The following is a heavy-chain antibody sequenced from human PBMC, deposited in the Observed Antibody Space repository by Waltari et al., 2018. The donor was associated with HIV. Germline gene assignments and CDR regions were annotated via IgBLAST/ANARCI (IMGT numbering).Heavy chain of an antibody. CDR2: MNPNSGNT. V-gene: IGHV1-8*01. Sequence: QVQLVQSGAEVKKPGAPVKVSCKASGYTFSTYDINWVRQATGQGLEWMGWMNPNSGNTGYAQKVQGRVNMTRNSSIRTAYMELSSLRSDDTAVYYCSRGLHCTATSCLLYHGMDVWGQGTAVSVSS. CDR3: SRGLHCTATSCLLYHGMDV. D-gene: IGHD2-2*01. CDR1: GYTFSTYD. J-gene: IGHJ6*02.